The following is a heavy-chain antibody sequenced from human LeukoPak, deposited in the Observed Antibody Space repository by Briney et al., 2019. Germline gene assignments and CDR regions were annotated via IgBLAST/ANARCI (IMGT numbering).Heavy chain of an antibody. CDR2: ISSSSSYI. V-gene: IGHV3-21*01. CDR1: GFTFSSYS. CDR3: AKAPRYYYDSSGYYPDY. J-gene: IGHJ4*02. Sequence: GGSLRLSCAASGFTFSSYSMNWVRQAPGKGLEWVSSISSSSSYIYYADSVKGRFTISRDNAKNSLYLQMNSLRAEDTAVYYCAKAPRYYYDSSGYYPDYWGQGTLVTVSS. D-gene: IGHD3-22*01.